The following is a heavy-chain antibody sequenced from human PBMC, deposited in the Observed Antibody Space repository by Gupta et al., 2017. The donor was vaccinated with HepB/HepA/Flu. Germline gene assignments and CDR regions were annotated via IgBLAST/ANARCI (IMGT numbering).Heavy chain of an antibody. CDR2: IWYDGSNK. Sequence: QVQLVESGGGVVQPGRSLRLSCAASGFTFSSYGMHGVRQAPGKGLEWVAVIWYDGSNKYYADSVKGRFTISRDNSKNTLYLQMISLRAEDTAVYYCAREPLTTVTFYYFDYWGQGTLVTVSS. CDR3: AREPLTTVTFYYFDY. CDR1: GFTFSSYG. J-gene: IGHJ4*02. V-gene: IGHV3-33*01. D-gene: IGHD4-11*01.